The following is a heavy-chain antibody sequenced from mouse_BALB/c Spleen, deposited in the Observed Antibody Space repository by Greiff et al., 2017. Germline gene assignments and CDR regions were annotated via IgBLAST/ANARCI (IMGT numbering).Heavy chain of an antibody. CDR3: ASAYYRYDGAWFAY. Sequence: VQLQQSGAELAKPGASVKMSCKASGYTFTSYWMHWVKQRPGQGLEWIGYINPSTGYTEYNQKFKDKATLTADKSSSTAYMQLSSLTSEDSAVYYCASAYYRYDGAWFAYWGQGTLVTVSA. V-gene: IGHV1-7*01. CDR1: GYTFTSYW. J-gene: IGHJ3*01. D-gene: IGHD2-14*01. CDR2: INPSTGYT.